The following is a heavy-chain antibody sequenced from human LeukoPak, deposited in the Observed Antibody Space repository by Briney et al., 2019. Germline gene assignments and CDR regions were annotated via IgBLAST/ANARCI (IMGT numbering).Heavy chain of an antibody. Sequence: ASVKVSCKASGYTFTGYYMHWVRQAPGQGLEWMGWINLNSGGTNYAQKFQGRVTMTRDTSISTAYMELSRLRSDDTAVYYCARDASGSYTHYYFYYMDVWGKGTTVTVSS. D-gene: IGHD1-26*01. V-gene: IGHV1-2*02. CDR2: INLNSGGT. CDR1: GYTFTGYY. J-gene: IGHJ6*03. CDR3: ARDASGSYTHYYFYYMDV.